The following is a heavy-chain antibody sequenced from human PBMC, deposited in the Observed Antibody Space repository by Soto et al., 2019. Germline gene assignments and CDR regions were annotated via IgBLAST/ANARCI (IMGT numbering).Heavy chain of an antibody. Sequence: QVQLQQWGAGLLKPSETLSLTCAVYGGSFSGYQWTWIRQTPGKGLEWIGEINDSGNINYNPSLKSSVTILVETADKQMSSQLRCVAAADTAVYYCAGGLMILCCELSRRRGDYYYMDVWGKGTTVTVSS. CDR1: GGSFSGYQ. CDR2: INDSGNI. CDR3: AGGLMILCCELSRRRGDYYYMDV. V-gene: IGHV4-34*01. J-gene: IGHJ6*03. D-gene: IGHD2-8*02.